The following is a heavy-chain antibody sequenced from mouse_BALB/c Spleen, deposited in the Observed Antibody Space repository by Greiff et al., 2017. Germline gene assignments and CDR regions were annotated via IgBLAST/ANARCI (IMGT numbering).Heavy chain of an antibody. D-gene: IGHD2-1*01. Sequence: EVQLQQSGAELVRSGASVKLSCTASGFNIKDYYMHWVKQRPEQGLEWIGWIDPENGDTEYAPKFQGKATMTADTSSNTAYLQRSSLTSEDTAVYYCNAYGNYYAMDYWGQGTSVTVSS. CDR1: GFNIKDYY. V-gene: IGHV14-4*02. J-gene: IGHJ4*01. CDR2: IDPENGDT. CDR3: NAYGNYYAMDY.